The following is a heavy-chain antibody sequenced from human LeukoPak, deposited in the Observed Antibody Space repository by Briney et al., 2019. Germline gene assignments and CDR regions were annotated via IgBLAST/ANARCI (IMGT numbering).Heavy chain of an antibody. J-gene: IGHJ4*02. Sequence: ASVKVSCKASGYTFTSYDINWERQATGQGLEWMGWMNPNSGNTGYAQKFQGRVTMTRNTSISTAYMELSSLRSEDTAVYYCARVSTYFGVVTDFDYWGQGTLVTVSS. CDR3: ARVSTYFGVVTDFDY. CDR1: GYTFTSYD. CDR2: MNPNSGNT. V-gene: IGHV1-8*01. D-gene: IGHD3-3*01.